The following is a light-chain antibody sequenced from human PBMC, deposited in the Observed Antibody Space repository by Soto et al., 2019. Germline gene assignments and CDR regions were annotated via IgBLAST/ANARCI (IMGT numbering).Light chain of an antibody. CDR2: DVY. CDR3: SSYAGTYTCVV. CDR1: SSDVGDYDY. Sequence: QSALTQPRSVSGSPGQSVTISCTGTSSDVGDYDYVSWYQKHPGKAPKLIIYDVYKRPSGVPDRFSGSKSGYTASLTISGLQADDDSDYYCSSYAGTYTCVVFGGGTQLTVL. V-gene: IGLV2-11*01. J-gene: IGLJ2*01.